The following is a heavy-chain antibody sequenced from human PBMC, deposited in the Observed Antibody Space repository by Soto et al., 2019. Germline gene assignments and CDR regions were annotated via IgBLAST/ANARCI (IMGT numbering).Heavy chain of an antibody. CDR2: IYYSGST. CDR1: GGSISSGGYY. D-gene: IGHD6-6*01. Sequence: PSETLSLTCTVSGGSISSGGYYWSWIRQHPGKGLEWIGYIYYSGSTYYNPSLKSRVTISVDTSKNQFSLKLSSVTAADTAVYYCARLYSSSSPFAYWGQGTLVTVSS. CDR3: ARLYSSSSPFAY. V-gene: IGHV4-31*03. J-gene: IGHJ4*02.